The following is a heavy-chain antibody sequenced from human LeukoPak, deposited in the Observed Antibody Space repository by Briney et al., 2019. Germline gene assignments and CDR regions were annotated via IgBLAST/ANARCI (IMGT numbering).Heavy chain of an antibody. J-gene: IGHJ4*02. CDR1: GFTFDDYA. D-gene: IGHD1-1*01. Sequence: PGGSLRLSCAASGFTFDDYAMHWVRQAPGKGLEWVSGISWNSGSIGYADSVKGRFTISRDNAKNSPYLQMNSLRAEDTALYYCAKACAGSAAPDYWGQGTLVTVSS. CDR3: AKACAGSAAPDY. CDR2: ISWNSGSI. V-gene: IGHV3-9*01.